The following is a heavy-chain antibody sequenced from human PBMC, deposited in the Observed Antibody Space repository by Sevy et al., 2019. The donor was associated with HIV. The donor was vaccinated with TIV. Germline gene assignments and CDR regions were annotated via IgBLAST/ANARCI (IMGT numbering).Heavy chain of an antibody. CDR1: GGSISSGGYY. D-gene: IGHD6-19*01. J-gene: IGHJ4*02. V-gene: IGHV4-31*03. Sequence: SETLSLTCTVSGGSISSGGYYWSWIRQHPGKGLEWIGYIYYSGSTYYNPSLKSRVTISVDTSKNQFSLKLSSVTAADTAVYYCARVAVAGTVYWGQGTLVTISS. CDR2: IYYSGST. CDR3: ARVAVAGTVY.